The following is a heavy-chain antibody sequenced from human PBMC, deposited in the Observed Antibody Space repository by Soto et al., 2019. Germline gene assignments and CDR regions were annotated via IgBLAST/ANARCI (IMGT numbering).Heavy chain of an antibody. CDR2: INSDGSST. CDR3: AREGPRVPVIFGVLLAVDSMHV. J-gene: IGHJ6*02. D-gene: IGHD3-3*01. Sequence: GGSLRLSCAASGFTFSSYWMHWVRQAPGKGLVWVSRINSDGSSTSYADSVKGRLTISRDNAKNTLYLQMNSLRAEDTAVYYCAREGPRVPVIFGVLLAVDSMHVWGRAPTVT. CDR1: GFTFSSYW. V-gene: IGHV3-74*01.